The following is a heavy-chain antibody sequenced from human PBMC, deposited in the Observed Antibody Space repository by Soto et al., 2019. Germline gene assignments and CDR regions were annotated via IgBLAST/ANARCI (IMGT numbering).Heavy chain of an antibody. D-gene: IGHD3-3*01. Sequence: ASVNVSCKESGYTFTSYYMHWVRQAPGQGLEWMGIINPSCGSTSYAQKFQGRVTMTRDTSTSTVYMELSSLRSEDTAVYYCARDGFPITIFGVVIISWFDPWGQGTLVTVSS. V-gene: IGHV1-46*01. CDR2: INPSCGST. J-gene: IGHJ5*02. CDR3: ARDGFPITIFGVVIISWFDP. CDR1: GYTFTSYY.